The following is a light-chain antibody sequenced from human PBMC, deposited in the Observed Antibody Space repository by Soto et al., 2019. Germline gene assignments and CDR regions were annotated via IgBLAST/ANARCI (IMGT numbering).Light chain of an antibody. CDR3: QQLNSYPLT. Sequence: DIQLTQSPSFLSASVGGRVTITCRASQAISSHLAWYQQKPGKAPNLLIYGASTLQSGVPSRFSGSGSGTQFTLTISSLQPEDFAPYYGQQLNSYPLTFGHGTTVEIK. CDR2: GAS. CDR1: QAISSH. V-gene: IGKV1-9*01. J-gene: IGKJ3*01.